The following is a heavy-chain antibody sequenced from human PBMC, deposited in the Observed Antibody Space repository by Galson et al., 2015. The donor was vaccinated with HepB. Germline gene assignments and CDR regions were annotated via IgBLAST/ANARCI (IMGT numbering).Heavy chain of an antibody. CDR3: ARARAWGVSRFYKIDAFDI. J-gene: IGHJ3*02. CDR2: MNPNSGNT. Sequence: SVKVSCKASGYTFTSYDINWVRQAAGQGLEWMGWMNPNSGNTGYAQKFQGRVTMTRSTSISTAYMELSSLRSEDTAVYYCARARAWGVSRFYKIDAFDIWGQGTMATVSS. D-gene: IGHD3-16*01. V-gene: IGHV1-8*01. CDR1: GYTFTSYD.